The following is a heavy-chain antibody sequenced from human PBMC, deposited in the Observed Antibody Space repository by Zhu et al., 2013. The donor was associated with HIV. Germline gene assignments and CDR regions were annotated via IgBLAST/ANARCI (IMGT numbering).Heavy chain of an antibody. J-gene: IGHJ3*02. CDR3: AREGLRVAGHDAFDI. D-gene: IGHD6-19*01. CDR1: DYTFTGYF. Sequence: QVQLCNLRLRXRSLGPQXRSPARLLDYTFTGYFLRLGATGPWTRLEWMGWINPNSGVXKYAQRSQGRVTMTRDTSISTAFMELSSLRSDDTAIYFCAREGLRVAGHDAFDIWGQGTVVTVSS. CDR2: INPNSGVX. V-gene: IGHV1-2*02.